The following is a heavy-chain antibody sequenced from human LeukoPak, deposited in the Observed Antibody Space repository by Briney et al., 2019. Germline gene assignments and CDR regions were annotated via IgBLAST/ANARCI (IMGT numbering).Heavy chain of an antibody. Sequence: GGSLRLSCAASGFTFSSYSMNWVRQAPGKGLEWVSSISSSSSYIYYADSVKGRFTISRDNAKNSLYLQTNSLRAEDTAVYYCARDQYSSSWYDHWGQGTLVTVSS. D-gene: IGHD6-13*01. J-gene: IGHJ5*02. V-gene: IGHV3-21*01. CDR2: ISSSSSYI. CDR1: GFTFSSYS. CDR3: ARDQYSSSWYDH.